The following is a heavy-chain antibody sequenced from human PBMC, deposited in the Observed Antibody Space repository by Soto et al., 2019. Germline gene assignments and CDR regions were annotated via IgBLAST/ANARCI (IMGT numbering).Heavy chain of an antibody. CDR1: GFTFSSYA. V-gene: IGHV3-30-3*01. J-gene: IGHJ4*02. Sequence: GGSLRLSCAASGFTFSSYAMHWVRQAPGKGLEWVAVISYDGSNKYYADSVKGRFTISRDNSKNTLYLQMNSLRAEDTAVYYCARSTGYCSSTSCYQDYWGQGTLVTVS. D-gene: IGHD2-2*01. CDR3: ARSTGYCSSTSCYQDY. CDR2: ISYDGSNK.